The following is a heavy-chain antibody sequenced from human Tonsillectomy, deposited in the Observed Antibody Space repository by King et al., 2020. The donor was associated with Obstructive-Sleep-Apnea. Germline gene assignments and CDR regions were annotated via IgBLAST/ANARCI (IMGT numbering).Heavy chain of an antibody. CDR1: GGSISSYY. J-gene: IGHJ4*02. CDR3: AISVDTAMVFDY. V-gene: IGHV4-59*08. CDR2: VYYSGST. Sequence: VQLQESGPGLVKPSETLSLTCTVSGGSISSYYWSWIRQPPGKGLEWIGYVYYSGSTNYNPSLKSRVAISGDTSKKQFSLKLSPVTAADTAVYYCAISVDTAMVFDYWGQGTLVTVSS. D-gene: IGHD5-18*01.